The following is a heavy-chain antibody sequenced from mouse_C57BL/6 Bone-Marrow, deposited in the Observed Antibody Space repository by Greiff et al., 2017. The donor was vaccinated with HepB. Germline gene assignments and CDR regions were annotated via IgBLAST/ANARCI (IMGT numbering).Heavy chain of an antibody. CDR2: INPSNGGT. Sequence: QVQLKQSGTELVKPGASVKLSCKASGYTFTSYWMHWVKQRPGQGLEWIGNINPSNGGTNYNEKFKSKATLTVDKSSSTAYMQLSSLTSEDSAVYYCARKAVSYAMDYWGQGTSVTVSS. V-gene: IGHV1-53*01. D-gene: IGHD1-1*01. CDR3: ARKAVSYAMDY. J-gene: IGHJ4*01. CDR1: GYTFTSYW.